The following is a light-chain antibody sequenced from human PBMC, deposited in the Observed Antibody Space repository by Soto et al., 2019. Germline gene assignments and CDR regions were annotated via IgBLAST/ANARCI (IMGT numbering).Light chain of an antibody. CDR1: SSDVGRYKR. V-gene: IGLV2-14*03. J-gene: IGLJ2*01. CDR2: DVT. CDR3: SSYTTGTTLI. Sequence: QSALTQPASVSGSPGQSITISCTGTSSDVGRYKRVSWYQQHPGKAPKLMIYDVTNRPSGVSNRFSGSKSGNTASLTISGLQAEDEADYYCSSYTTGTTLIFGGGTKLTVL.